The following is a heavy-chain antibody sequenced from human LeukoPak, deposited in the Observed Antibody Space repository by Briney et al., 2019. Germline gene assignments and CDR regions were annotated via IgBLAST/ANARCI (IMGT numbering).Heavy chain of an antibody. D-gene: IGHD5-18*01. CDR1: GFTFSSHW. Sequence: PGGSLRLSCAASGFTFSSHWVHWVRQAPGKGLVWVSRINTDGRSTSYADSVKGRFTISRDNAKNTLYLQMNSLRVEDTAVYYCARGGFIYGVFDYWGQGTLVTVSS. V-gene: IGHV3-74*01. J-gene: IGHJ4*02. CDR2: INTDGRST. CDR3: ARGGFIYGVFDY.